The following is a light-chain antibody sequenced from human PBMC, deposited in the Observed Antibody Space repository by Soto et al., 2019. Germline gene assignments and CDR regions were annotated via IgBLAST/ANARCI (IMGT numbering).Light chain of an antibody. Sequence: QSVLTQPPSASGTPGQRVAISCSGGSSDIGSNPVNWYLHLPGAAPKLLIYRDNQRPTAVPDRFSGSKSGTSASLTISGRLSADEADYYCSAWDDNIYGPVFGGGTKLTVL. CDR3: SAWDDNIYGPV. V-gene: IGLV1-44*01. J-gene: IGLJ2*01. CDR1: SSDIGSNP. CDR2: RDN.